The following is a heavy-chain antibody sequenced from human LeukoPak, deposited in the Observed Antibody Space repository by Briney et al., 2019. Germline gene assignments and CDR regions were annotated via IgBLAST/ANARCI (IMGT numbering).Heavy chain of an antibody. D-gene: IGHD3-9*01. CDR1: GYAFTGYY. CDR2: INPNSGGT. CDR3: ARYFDWDDAFDI. V-gene: IGHV1-2*02. J-gene: IGHJ3*02. Sequence: ASVKVSCKASGYAFTGYYMHRVRQAPGQGLEWMGWINPNSGGTNYAQKFQGRVTMTRDTSISTAYMELSRLRSDDTAVYYCARYFDWDDAFDIWGQRTMVTVSS.